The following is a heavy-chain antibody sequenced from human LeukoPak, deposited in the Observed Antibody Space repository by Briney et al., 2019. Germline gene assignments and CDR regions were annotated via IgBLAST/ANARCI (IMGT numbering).Heavy chain of an antibody. V-gene: IGHV4-61*02. CDR2: IYPSGSA. Sequence: SQTLSLTCSVSGASISSGNYYWTWVRQPAGKGLEWIGRIYPSGSANYNPSLKSRVTMSVDTSNNQFSLKLSSVAAADTAVYYCARGRYYYDTSGYVVWLVPWGQGTLVIVSS. D-gene: IGHD3-22*01. CDR1: GASISSGNYY. CDR3: ARGRYYYDTSGYVVWLVP. J-gene: IGHJ5*02.